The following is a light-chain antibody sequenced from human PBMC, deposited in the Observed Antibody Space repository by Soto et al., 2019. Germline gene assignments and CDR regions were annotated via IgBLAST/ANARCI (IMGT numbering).Light chain of an antibody. Sequence: QSVLTQPASVSGSPGQSITISCTGTSSDVGGYNYVSWYQQHPGKAPKLMIYEVSNRPSGVSNRFSGSKSGNTASLTISGLQAEDEADHYCSSYTSSSTLDVFGNGTKVTVL. J-gene: IGLJ1*01. CDR2: EVS. CDR3: SSYTSSSTLDV. CDR1: SSDVGGYNY. V-gene: IGLV2-14*01.